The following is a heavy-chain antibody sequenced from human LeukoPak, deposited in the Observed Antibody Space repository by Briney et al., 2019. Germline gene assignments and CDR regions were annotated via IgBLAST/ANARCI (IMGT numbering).Heavy chain of an antibody. CDR2: ISSSSSTI. Sequence: GGSLRLSCAGSGFTFSSYSMNWVRQAPGKGLEWVSYISSSSSTIYYADSVKGRFTISRDNAKNSLYLQMNSLRAEDTAVYYCARDHDNYYDSSGADFDYWGQGTLVTVSS. D-gene: IGHD3-22*01. CDR3: ARDHDNYYDSSGADFDY. V-gene: IGHV3-48*01. J-gene: IGHJ4*02. CDR1: GFTFSSYS.